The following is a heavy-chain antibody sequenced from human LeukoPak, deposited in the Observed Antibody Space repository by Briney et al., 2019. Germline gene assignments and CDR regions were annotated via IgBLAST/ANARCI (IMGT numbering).Heavy chain of an antibody. CDR1: RFSFSSYW. D-gene: IGHD2-15*01. CDR2: INSDGSST. Sequence: GGSLRLSCAASRFSFSSYWMRWVRQAPGKRLVWVSRINSDGSSTSYTDSVKGRVTISRDNATNTLYLQIRSLRAAATRVYYSGRGRSGGFDIWGQGTMVTVSS. J-gene: IGHJ3*02. V-gene: IGHV3-74*01. CDR3: GRGRSGGFDI.